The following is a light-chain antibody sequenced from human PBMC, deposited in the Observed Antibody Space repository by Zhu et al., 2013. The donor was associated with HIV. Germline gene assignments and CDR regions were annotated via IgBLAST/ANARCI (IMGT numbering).Light chain of an antibody. J-gene: IGKJ1*01. Sequence: DIVVTQSPLSLTVTLGQPASISCRSSQSLVYTDGFAYLSWFQQRPGQPPRRLLYKVSNRDSEVPDRFSGSGSATDFTLKISRVEAEDVGVYYCMHSKAWPWAFGQGTRVEIK. CDR1: QSLVYTDGFAY. V-gene: IGKV2-30*01. CDR3: MHSKAWPWA. CDR2: KVS.